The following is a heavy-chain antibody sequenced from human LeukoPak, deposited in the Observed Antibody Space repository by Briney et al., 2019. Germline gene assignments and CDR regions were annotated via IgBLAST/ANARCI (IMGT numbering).Heavy chain of an antibody. D-gene: IGHD3-10*01. CDR3: ARDYYGSGSY. J-gene: IGHJ4*02. Sequence: GGSLRLSCAASGFTFSGYWMLWVRQAPGKGLVWVSRISNDGTTTNYADSVKGRFTISRDNAKSTLYLQMNSLRAEDTAVYYCARDYYGSGSYWGQGALVTVSS. V-gene: IGHV3-74*01. CDR2: ISNDGTTT. CDR1: GFTFSGYW.